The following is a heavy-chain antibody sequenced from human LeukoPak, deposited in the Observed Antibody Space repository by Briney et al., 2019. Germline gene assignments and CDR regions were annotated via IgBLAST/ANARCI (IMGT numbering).Heavy chain of an antibody. CDR3: ARGPYSSSSQFDY. Sequence: SVKVSCKASGGTFSSYAISWVRQAPGQGLEWMGGIIPIFGTANYAQKFQGRVTITTDESTSTAYMELSSLRSEDTAVYYCARGPYSSSSQFDYWGQGTLVTVSS. CDR2: IIPIFGTA. J-gene: IGHJ4*02. D-gene: IGHD6-6*01. CDR1: GGTFSSYA. V-gene: IGHV1-69*05.